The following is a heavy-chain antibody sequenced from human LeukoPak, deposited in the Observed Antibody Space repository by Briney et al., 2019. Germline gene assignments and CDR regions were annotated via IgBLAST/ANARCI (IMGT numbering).Heavy chain of an antibody. V-gene: IGHV4-59*08. CDR2: IYYSGSI. D-gene: IGHD5-18*01. Sequence: SETLSLTCTVSGGSITGYYWSWIRQPPGKGLEWIGYIYYSGSINYNPSLKSRVTISVDTSKNQFSLKLSSVTAADTAVYYCARSRGYSYGTTFLDYWGQGTLVTVSS. J-gene: IGHJ4*02. CDR1: GGSITGYY. CDR3: ARSRGYSYGTTFLDY.